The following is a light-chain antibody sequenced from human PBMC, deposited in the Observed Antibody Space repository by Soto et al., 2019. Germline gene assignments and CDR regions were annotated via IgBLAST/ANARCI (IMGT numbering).Light chain of an antibody. J-gene: IGKJ4*01. Sequence: EIVLTQAPGTLSLSPEERATLSCRASLSGSSSYLAWYQQKPGQAPRHLIYGASSRATGIPDRFSGSGSGTDFTLTISRLEPEDFSVYYCQEYGSSPLTFDGGTKVEIK. CDR2: GAS. CDR1: LSGSSSY. V-gene: IGKV3-20*01. CDR3: QEYGSSPLT.